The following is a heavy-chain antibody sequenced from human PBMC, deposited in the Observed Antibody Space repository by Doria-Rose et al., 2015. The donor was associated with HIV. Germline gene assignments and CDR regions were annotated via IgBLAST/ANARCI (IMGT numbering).Heavy chain of an antibody. Sequence: SGPVLVKPTETLTLTCTVSGVSLSSPGMGVSWIRQPPGKALEWLANIFSDDERSYNTSLKSRLTISRGTSKSQVVLTMTDMDPVDTATYYCARIKSSRWYHKYYFDFWGQRTLVIVSA. D-gene: IGHD6-13*01. V-gene: IGHV2-26*01. CDR1: GVSLSSPGMG. J-gene: IGHJ4*02. CDR2: IFSDDER. CDR3: ARIKSSRWYHKYYFDF.